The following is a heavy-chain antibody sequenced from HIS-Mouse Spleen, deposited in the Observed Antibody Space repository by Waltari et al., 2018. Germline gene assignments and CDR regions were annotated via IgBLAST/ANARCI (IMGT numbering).Heavy chain of an antibody. CDR2: IYYSGST. J-gene: IGHJ3*02. V-gene: IGHV4-39*07. D-gene: IGHD3-22*01. Sequence: QLQLQQSGPGLGKPSGTLSVTCTVDGGSISSSTSHWGRIRQLQGKGLEWFGRGEWIGSIYYSGSTNYNPSLKSRVTISVDTSKNQFSLKLSSVTAADTAVYYCARVGITMIVVVITESDAFDIWGQGTMVTVSS. CDR1: GGSISSSTSH. CDR3: ARVGITMIVVVITESDAFDI.